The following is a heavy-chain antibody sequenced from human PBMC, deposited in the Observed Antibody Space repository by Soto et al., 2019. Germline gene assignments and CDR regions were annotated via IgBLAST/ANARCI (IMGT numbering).Heavy chain of an antibody. Sequence: QVQLVQSGAEVKKPGSSVKVSCKASGGTFSSYAIRWVRQAPGQGLEWMGGIIPIFGTANYAQKFQGRVTITADESTSTANMERSSLRSEDTPVYYCAVVFRVGATGLSGMDVWGQGTTVTVSS. D-gene: IGHD1-26*01. V-gene: IGHV1-69*01. CDR2: IIPIFGTA. CDR1: GGTFSSYA. J-gene: IGHJ6*02. CDR3: AVVFRVGATGLSGMDV.